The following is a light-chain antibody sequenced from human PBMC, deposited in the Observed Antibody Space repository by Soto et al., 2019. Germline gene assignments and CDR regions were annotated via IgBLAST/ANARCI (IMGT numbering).Light chain of an antibody. CDR2: DDS. Sequence: ELTQPPSVSVAPGQTARITCGGDNLGSKSVHWYQQKPGQAPVLVVYDDSDRPSGIPERFSGSNSGNTATLTISRAGAGDEADYYCQVWDDDSDHHVFGTGTKVTVL. J-gene: IGLJ1*01. CDR1: NLGSKS. V-gene: IGLV3-21*02. CDR3: QVWDDDSDHHV.